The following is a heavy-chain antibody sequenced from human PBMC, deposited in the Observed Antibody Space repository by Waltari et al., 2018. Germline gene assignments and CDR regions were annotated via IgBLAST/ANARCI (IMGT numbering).Heavy chain of an antibody. CDR2: IYQSGNT. Sequence: QVQLQELGPGLVKPSETLSRTCGVSGYSMRRGYYWAWTWQPPGKGLEWIGSIYQSGNTYYNPSLQSRVTISIDTSKNQFSLILKSLTATDTAVYFCARVADSSGLGYYNHYFMDVWGKGAPVTVSS. D-gene: IGHD6-19*01. CDR1: GYSMRRGYY. V-gene: IGHV4-38-2*01. J-gene: IGHJ6*03. CDR3: ARVADSSGLGYYNHYFMDV.